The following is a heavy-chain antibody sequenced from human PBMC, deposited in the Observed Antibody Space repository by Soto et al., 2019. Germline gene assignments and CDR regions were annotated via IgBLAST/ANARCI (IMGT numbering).Heavy chain of an antibody. CDR1: NASISSYY. CDR3: ARDGNFGDDIHDYYGMDV. CDR2: MAPSGSS. V-gene: IGHV4-59*01. J-gene: IGHJ6*02. D-gene: IGHD4-17*01. Sequence: QVRLQESGPGLVKPSETLSLTCTVSNASISSYYWSWIRQPPGKRLEWIGYMAPSGSSKYNPSLAGRVTISVDTSNSQFSLKLTSVTAADTAVYYCARDGNFGDDIHDYYGMDVWGRGTTVTVSS.